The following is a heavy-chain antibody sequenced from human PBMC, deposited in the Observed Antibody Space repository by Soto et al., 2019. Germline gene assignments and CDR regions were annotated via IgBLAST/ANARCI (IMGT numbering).Heavy chain of an antibody. CDR3: ASTSGGYDYVWGSYRYPY. J-gene: IGHJ4*02. CDR1: GFTFSSYA. V-gene: IGHV3-30-3*01. Sequence: PGGSLRLSCAASGFTFSSYAMHWVRQAPGKGLEWVAVISYDGSNKYYADSVKGRFTISRDNSKNTLYLQMHSLRAEDTAVYYCASTSGGYDYVWGSYRYPYWGQGTLVTVSS. CDR2: ISYDGSNK. D-gene: IGHD3-16*02.